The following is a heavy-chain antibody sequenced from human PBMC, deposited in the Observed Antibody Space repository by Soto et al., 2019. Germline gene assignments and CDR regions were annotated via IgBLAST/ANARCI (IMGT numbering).Heavy chain of an antibody. CDR3: ARTGGMDL. CDR2: INHSGST. Sequence: QVQLQQWGAGLLKPSETLSLTCAVFGGSFTSYYWSWLRLPPGKGPEWTGEINHSGSTKYNTSLENRVTISVDTSKNQFSLKLNSVRAADTAVYYCARTGGMDLWSQGATVTVSS. J-gene: IGHJ6*02. CDR1: GGSFTSYY. V-gene: IGHV4-34*01.